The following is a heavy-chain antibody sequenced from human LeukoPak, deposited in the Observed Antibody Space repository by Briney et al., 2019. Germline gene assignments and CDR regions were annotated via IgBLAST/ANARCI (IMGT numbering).Heavy chain of an antibody. CDR1: GGTFSSYA. CDR3: ARIYGYSYGTFDY. V-gene: IGHV1-69*13. Sequence: SVKVSCKASGGTFSSYAISWVRQAPGQGLEWMGGIIPIFGTANYAQKFQGRVTITADESTSTAYMELSSLRSEDTAVYYCARIYGYSYGTFDYWGQGTLVTVSS. CDR2: IIPIFGTA. D-gene: IGHD5-18*01. J-gene: IGHJ4*02.